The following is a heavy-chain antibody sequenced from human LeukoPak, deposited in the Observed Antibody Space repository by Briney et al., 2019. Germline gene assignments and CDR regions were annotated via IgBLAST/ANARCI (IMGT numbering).Heavy chain of an antibody. CDR3: ARRAGTYFDY. CDR1: GGSISSYY. CDR2: IYYSGSI. J-gene: IGHJ4*02. V-gene: IGHV4-59*01. D-gene: IGHD6-19*01. Sequence: SETLSLTCTVSGGSISSYYWSWIRQPPGKGLEWIGYIYYSGSINYNPSLKSRVTISVDTSKNQFSLKLSSVTAADTAVYYCARRAGTYFDYWGQGTLVTVSS.